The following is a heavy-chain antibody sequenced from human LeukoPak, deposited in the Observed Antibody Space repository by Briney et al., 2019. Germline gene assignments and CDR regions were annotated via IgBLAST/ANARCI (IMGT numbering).Heavy chain of an antibody. CDR2: ISYDGSNK. CDR3: ARDNRGLSAFDI. Sequence: GGSLRLSCAASGFTFSSYAMHWVRQAPGKGLEWVAVISYDGSNKYYADSVKGRFTISRDNSKNTLYLQTNSLRAEDTAVYYCARDNRGLSAFDIWGQGTMVTVSS. V-gene: IGHV3-30*04. CDR1: GFTFSSYA. D-gene: IGHD1-14*01. J-gene: IGHJ3*02.